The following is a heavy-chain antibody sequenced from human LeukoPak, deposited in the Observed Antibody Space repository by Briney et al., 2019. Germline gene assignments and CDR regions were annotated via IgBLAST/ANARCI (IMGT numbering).Heavy chain of an antibody. D-gene: IGHD2-2*01. CDR3: ARVPNGVVVPAAMGYYYMDV. CDR1: KYTFTDYY. CDR2: INPNSGGT. J-gene: IGHJ6*03. V-gene: IGHV1-2*02. Sequence: ASVKVSCKASKYTFTDYYMHWVRQAPGQGLEWMGWINPNSGGTNYAQKFQGRVTMTRDTSISTAYMELSRLRSDDTAVYYCARVPNGVVVPAAMGYYYMDVWGKGTTVTVSS.